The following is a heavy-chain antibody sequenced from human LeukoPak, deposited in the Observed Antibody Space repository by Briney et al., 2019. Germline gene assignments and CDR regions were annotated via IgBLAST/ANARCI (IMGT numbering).Heavy chain of an antibody. Sequence: PSETLSLTCTVSGGSVSSGSYYWSWIRQPPGKGLEWIGYIYYSGSTNYNPSLKSRVTISVDTSKNQFSLKLSSVTAADTAVYYCARGVDSSGWPFDYWGQGTLVTVSS. V-gene: IGHV4-61*01. CDR2: IYYSGST. D-gene: IGHD6-19*01. J-gene: IGHJ4*02. CDR3: ARGVDSSGWPFDY. CDR1: GGSVSSGSYY.